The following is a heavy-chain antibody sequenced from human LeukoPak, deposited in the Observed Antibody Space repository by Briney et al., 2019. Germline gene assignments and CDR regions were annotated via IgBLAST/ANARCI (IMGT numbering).Heavy chain of an antibody. Sequence: GGSLRLSCAASGITVSGNYMAWVRQAPGKGLEWASVIYSGGNTYHADSVKGRFSISRDNSKNTLYVQMNSLRAEDTAVYYCAKDLDSGSWGAFDIWGQGTMVTVSS. CDR2: IYSGGNT. D-gene: IGHD1-26*01. J-gene: IGHJ3*02. V-gene: IGHV3-66*01. CDR1: GITVSGNY. CDR3: AKDLDSGSWGAFDI.